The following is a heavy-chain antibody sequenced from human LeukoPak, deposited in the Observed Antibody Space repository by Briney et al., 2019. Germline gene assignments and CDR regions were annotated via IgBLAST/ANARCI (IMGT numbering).Heavy chain of an antibody. CDR3: ARICGYCSTTSCFN. J-gene: IGHJ4*02. V-gene: IGHV2-70*11. D-gene: IGHD2-2*03. CDR2: IDWDDDK. Sequence: SGPTLVNPTQTLTLTCTFSGFSLSTSGMCVSWIRQPPGKAREWLARIDWDDDKYYSTSLKTRLTISKDTSKNQVVLTMTNMDPVDTATYYCARICGYCSTTSCFNWGQGTLVTVSS. CDR1: GFSLSTSGMC.